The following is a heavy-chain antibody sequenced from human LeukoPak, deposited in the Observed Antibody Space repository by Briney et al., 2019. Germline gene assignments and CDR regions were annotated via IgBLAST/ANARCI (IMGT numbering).Heavy chain of an antibody. D-gene: IGHD2-21*02. CDR2: IYYSGST. CDR1: GGSISSYY. CDR3: ARDVTESYYYYGMDV. Sequence: SETLSLTCTVSGGSISSYYWNWIRQPPGKGLEWIGYIYYSGSTNYNPSLKSRVTMSVDTSKNQFSLKLSSVTAADTAVYYCARDVTESYYYYGMDVWGQGTTVTVSS. J-gene: IGHJ6*02. V-gene: IGHV4-59*12.